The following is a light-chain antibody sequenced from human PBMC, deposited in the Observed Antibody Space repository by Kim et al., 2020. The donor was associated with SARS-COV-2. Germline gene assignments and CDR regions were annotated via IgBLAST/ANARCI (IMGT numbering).Light chain of an antibody. J-gene: IGLJ1*01. CDR1: SSNIGAGYD. CDR3: QSYDSSLSGAYV. V-gene: IGLV1-40*01. Sequence: VTISCPGSSSNIGAGYDLHWYQQLPGTTPKLLIYGDSNRPSGVPDRFSGSKSGTSASLAITGLQAADEADYYCQSYDSSLSGAYVFGTGTKVTVL. CDR2: GDS.